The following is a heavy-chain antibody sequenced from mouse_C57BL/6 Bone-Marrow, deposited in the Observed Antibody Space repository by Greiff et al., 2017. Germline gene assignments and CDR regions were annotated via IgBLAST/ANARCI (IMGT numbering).Heavy chain of an antibody. CDR1: GYTFTSYW. J-gene: IGHJ2*01. CDR2: IHPNSGST. D-gene: IGHD3-2*02. V-gene: IGHV1-64*01. CDR3: ASRLRQYYFDY. Sequence: QVQLQQPGAELVKPGASVKLSCKASGYTFTSYWMHWVKQRPGQGLEWIGMIHPNSGSTNYNEKFKSKATLTVDKSSSTAYMQLSSLTSADSAVYYCASRLRQYYFDYWGQGTTLTVSS.